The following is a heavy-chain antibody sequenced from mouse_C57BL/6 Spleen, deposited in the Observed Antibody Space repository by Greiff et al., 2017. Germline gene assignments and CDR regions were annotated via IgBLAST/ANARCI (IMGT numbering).Heavy chain of an antibody. V-gene: IGHV5-17*01. CDR3: ARRAYSIPFDY. D-gene: IGHD2-5*01. Sequence: EVKVVESGGGLVKPGGSLTLSCAASGFTFSDYGMHWVRQAPEKGLEWVAYISSGSSTIYYAATVKGRFTISRDNAKNTLFLQMTSLRSEDTAMYYCARRAYSIPFDYWGQGTTLTVSS. CDR1: GFTFSDYG. CDR2: ISSGSSTI. J-gene: IGHJ2*01.